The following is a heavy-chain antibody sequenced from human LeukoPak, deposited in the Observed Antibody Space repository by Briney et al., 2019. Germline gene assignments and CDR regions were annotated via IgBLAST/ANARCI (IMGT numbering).Heavy chain of an antibody. CDR1: GYTFTGYY. D-gene: IGHD1-26*01. CDR2: INPNSGGT. Sequence: ASVKVSCKASGYTFTGYYMHWVRQAPGQGLEWMGWINPNSGGTNYAQKFQGRVTMTRDTSINTAYMELSRLRSDDTAVYYCARIGGSYAAKGWFDPWGQGTLVTVSS. CDR3: ARIGGSYAAKGWFDP. J-gene: IGHJ5*02. V-gene: IGHV1-2*02.